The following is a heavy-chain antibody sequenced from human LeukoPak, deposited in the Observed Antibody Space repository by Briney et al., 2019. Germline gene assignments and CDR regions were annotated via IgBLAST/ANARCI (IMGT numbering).Heavy chain of an antibody. V-gene: IGHV3-53*01. CDR1: GFTVSSNH. CDR2: IYSGGGT. CDR3: ARAFIDP. Sequence: GGSLRLSCAASGFTVSSNHITWVRQAPGKGLEWVSVIYSGGGTYFADSVKGRFTISRDNSKNTVYLQMNSLRAEDTAVYYCARAFIDPWGQGTLVTVSS. J-gene: IGHJ5*02.